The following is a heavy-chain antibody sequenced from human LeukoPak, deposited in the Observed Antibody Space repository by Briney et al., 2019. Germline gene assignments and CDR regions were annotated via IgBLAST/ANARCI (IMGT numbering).Heavy chain of an antibody. J-gene: IGHJ4*02. V-gene: IGHV1-46*01. CDR3: ARDRPSGSPLGY. CDR1: GYTFTSYY. D-gene: IGHD1-26*01. Sequence: ASVEVSCKASGYTFTSYYMHWVRQAPGQGLEWMGIINPSGGSTSYAQKFQGRVTMTRDMSTSTVYMELSSLRSEDTAVYYCARDRPSGSPLGYWGQGTLVTVSS. CDR2: INPSGGST.